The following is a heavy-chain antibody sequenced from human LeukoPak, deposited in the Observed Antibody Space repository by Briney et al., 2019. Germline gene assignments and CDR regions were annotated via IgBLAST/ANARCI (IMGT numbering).Heavy chain of an antibody. CDR3: ATYVIPNWFDP. J-gene: IGHJ5*02. Sequence: SQTLSLTCTVSGGSISSGDYYWSWIRQPPGRGLEWIGYIYYSGSTYYNPSLKSRVTISVDTSKNQFSLKLSSVTAADTAVYYCATYVIPNWFDPWGQGTLVTVSS. CDR2: IYYSGST. CDR1: GGSISSGDYY. D-gene: IGHD2-21*01. V-gene: IGHV4-30-4*01.